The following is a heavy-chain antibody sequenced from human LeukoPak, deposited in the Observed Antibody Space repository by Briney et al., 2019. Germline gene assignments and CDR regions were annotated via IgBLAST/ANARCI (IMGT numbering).Heavy chain of an antibody. J-gene: IGHJ4*02. CDR2: IYNSGST. Sequence: SETLSLTCTVAGGSITSYYTSWIRQPPGKGLEWIGYIYNSGSTNYNPSLKSRVTISVDTSKNQFSLKLSYVTAADTAVYYCARIGHEDYYFDYWGEGTLVAVSS. CDR1: GGSITSYY. CDR3: ARIGHEDYYFDY. V-gene: IGHV4-59*01.